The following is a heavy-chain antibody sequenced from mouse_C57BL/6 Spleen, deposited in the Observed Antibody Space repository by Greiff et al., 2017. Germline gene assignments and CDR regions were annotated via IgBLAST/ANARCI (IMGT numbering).Heavy chain of an antibody. V-gene: IGHV1-75*01. CDR3: ARSQGVYYYGSSPYYAMDY. J-gene: IGHJ4*01. CDR1: GYTFTDYY. D-gene: IGHD1-1*01. CDR2: IFPGSGST. Sequence: VQLQQSGPELVKPGASVKISCKASGYTFTDYYINWVKQRPGQGLEWIGWIFPGSGSTYYNEKFKGKATLTVDKSSSTAYMLLSSLTSEDSAVYVCARSQGVYYYGSSPYYAMDYWGQGTSVTVSS.